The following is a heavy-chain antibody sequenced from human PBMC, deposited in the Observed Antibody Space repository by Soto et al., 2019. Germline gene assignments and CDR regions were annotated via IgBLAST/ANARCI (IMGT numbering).Heavy chain of an antibody. CDR1: GYSFTSYW. CDR2: IYPGDSDT. V-gene: IGHV5-51*01. J-gene: IGHJ5*02. Sequence: GESLKISCKGSGYSFTSYWIGWVRQMPGKGLEWMGIIYPGDSDTRYSPSFQGQVTISADKSISTAYLQWSSLKASDTAMYYCAIARARSSWYPGSRFDPWGQGTLVTVSS. D-gene: IGHD6-13*01. CDR3: AIARARSSWYPGSRFDP.